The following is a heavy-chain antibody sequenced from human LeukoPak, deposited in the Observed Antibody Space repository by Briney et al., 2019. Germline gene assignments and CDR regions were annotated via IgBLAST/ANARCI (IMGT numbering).Heavy chain of an antibody. CDR1: GFTFGSFG. D-gene: IGHD2-2*01. V-gene: IGHV3-33*01. Sequence: GGSLRLSCAASGFTFGSFGMHWVRQAPGKGLEWVAVIWYDASNKYYADSVKGRFTISRDNSKNTLFLQMNSLRDDDTAVYYCAGPTCLRGGYCSTNSWGQGTLVTVSS. J-gene: IGHJ4*02. CDR2: IWYDASNK. CDR3: AGPTCLRGGYCSTNS.